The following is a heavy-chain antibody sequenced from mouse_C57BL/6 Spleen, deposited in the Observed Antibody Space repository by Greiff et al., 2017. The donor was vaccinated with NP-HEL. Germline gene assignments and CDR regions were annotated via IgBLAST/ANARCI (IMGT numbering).Heavy chain of an antibody. J-gene: IGHJ1*03. D-gene: IGHD2-3*01. CDR2: IWRGGST. V-gene: IGHV2-5*01. Sequence: VKLQESGPGLVQPSQRLSITCTVSGFSLTSYGVHWVRQSPGKGLEWLGVIWRGGSTDYNAAFMSRLSITKDNSKSQVFFKMNSLQADDTAIYYCAKIDDGYRYFDVWGTGTTVTVSS. CDR1: GFSLTSYG. CDR3: AKIDDGYRYFDV.